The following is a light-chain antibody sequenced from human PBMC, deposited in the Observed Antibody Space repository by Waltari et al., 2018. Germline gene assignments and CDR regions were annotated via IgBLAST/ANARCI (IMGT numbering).Light chain of an antibody. V-gene: IGKV1-27*01. CDR2: AAS. CDR3: QSYDSVPLS. J-gene: IGKJ4*01. CDR1: QDISN. Sequence: DIQMTQSPSSLSASVGDRVTIPCRASQDISNLAWYQQKPGKVPKLLIFAASTLQSGVPSRFSGSGSGTDFTLTISSLQSEDFATYYCQSYDSVPLSFGGGTKVDIK.